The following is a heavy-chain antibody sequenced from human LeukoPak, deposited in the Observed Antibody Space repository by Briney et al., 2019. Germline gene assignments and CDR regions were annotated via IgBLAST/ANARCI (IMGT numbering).Heavy chain of an antibody. CDR3: TTGPLIDY. V-gene: IGHV3-30*04. CDR2: ISYDGSNK. J-gene: IGHJ4*02. Sequence: GGSLRLSCAASGFTFSSYAMHWVRQAPGKGLEWVAVISYDGSNKYYADSVKGRFTTSRDNSKNTLYLQMNSLKTEDTAVYYCTTGPLIDYWGQGTLVTVSS. CDR1: GFTFSSYA.